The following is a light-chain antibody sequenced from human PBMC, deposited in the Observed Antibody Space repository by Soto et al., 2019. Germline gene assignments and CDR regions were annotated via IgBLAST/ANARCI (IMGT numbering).Light chain of an antibody. CDR1: QSVSSSY. V-gene: IGKV3-20*01. Sequence: EIVLRQSPGTLSLSPGERATLSCRASQSVSSSYLAWYQQKPGQAPRLLIYGASSRATGIPDRFSGSGSGTDFTLTISRLEPEDFAVYYCQQYGSSPVTFGPGTKVAI. CDR3: QQYGSSPVT. J-gene: IGKJ3*01. CDR2: GAS.